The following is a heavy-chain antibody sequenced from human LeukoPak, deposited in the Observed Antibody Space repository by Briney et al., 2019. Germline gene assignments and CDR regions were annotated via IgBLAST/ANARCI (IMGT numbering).Heavy chain of an antibody. Sequence: GGSLRLSCAASGFTFRSYWMHWVRQAPGKGLEWVSYISSSSSTIYYADSVKGRFTISRDNAKNSLYLQMNSLRDEDTAVYYCARLFSGSYPNFDYWGQGTLVTVSS. CDR1: GFTFRSYW. CDR3: ARLFSGSYPNFDY. CDR2: ISSSSSTI. V-gene: IGHV3-48*02. D-gene: IGHD1-26*01. J-gene: IGHJ4*02.